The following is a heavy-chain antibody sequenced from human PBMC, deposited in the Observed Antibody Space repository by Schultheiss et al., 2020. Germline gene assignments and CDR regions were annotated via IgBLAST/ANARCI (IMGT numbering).Heavy chain of an antibody. CDR2: ISYDGSNK. CDR1: GFTFSSYG. D-gene: IGHD3-10*01. J-gene: IGHJ6*03. Sequence: GESLKISCAASGFTFSSYGMHWVRQAPGKGLEWVAVISYDGSNKYYADSVKGRFTISRDNSKNTLYLQMNSLRAEDTAVYYCARDIIRFDYYYMDVWGKGTTVTVSS. CDR3: ARDIIRFDYYYMDV. V-gene: IGHV3-30*19.